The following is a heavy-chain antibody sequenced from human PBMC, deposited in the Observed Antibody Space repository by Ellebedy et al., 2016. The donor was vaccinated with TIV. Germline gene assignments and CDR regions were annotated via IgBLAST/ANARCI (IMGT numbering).Heavy chain of an antibody. V-gene: IGHV3-23*01. CDR2: ISTTDGT. CDR3: ATQLWNTEF. Sequence: GESLKISCEASESTFSSYGMSWVRQAPGKGLEWVSSISTTDGTHYADSVKGRFTISRDNPKNTLYLQMNSLRDEDTAVYYCATQLWNTEFWGQGTLVIVSS. CDR1: ESTFSSYG. D-gene: IGHD5-24*01. J-gene: IGHJ4*02.